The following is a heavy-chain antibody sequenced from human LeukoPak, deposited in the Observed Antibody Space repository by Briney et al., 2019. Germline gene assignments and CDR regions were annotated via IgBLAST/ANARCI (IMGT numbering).Heavy chain of an antibody. CDR2: IYYSGST. CDR1: GGSFSSYY. J-gene: IGHJ3*02. CDR3: ARGVRDRHDAFDI. V-gene: IGHV4-59*01. D-gene: IGHD2-21*01. Sequence: SETLTLTCTVSGGSFSSYYWSWIRQPPVKGLEWIGYIYYSGSTNYSPSLKSRVTISVDTSKNQFSLKLSSVTAADTAVYYCARGVRDRHDAFDIWGQGTMVTVSS.